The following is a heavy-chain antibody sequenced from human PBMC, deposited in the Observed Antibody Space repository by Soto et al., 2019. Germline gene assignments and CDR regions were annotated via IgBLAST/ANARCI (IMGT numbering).Heavy chain of an antibody. CDR2: IIPILGIA. D-gene: IGHD4-4*01. CDR1: GGTFSSYT. V-gene: IGHV1-69*02. Sequence: SVKVSCKASGGTFSSYTISWVRQAPGQGLEWMGRIIPILGIANYAQKFQGRVTITADKSTSTAYMELSSLRAEDTAVYYCAIQNDYSNQLRYYFYYWSQGTLVTVSS. CDR3: AIQNDYSNQLRYYFYY. J-gene: IGHJ4*02.